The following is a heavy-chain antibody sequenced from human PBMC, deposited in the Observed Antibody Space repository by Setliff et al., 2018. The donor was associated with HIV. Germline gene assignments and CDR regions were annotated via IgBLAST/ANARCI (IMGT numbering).Heavy chain of an antibody. Sequence: GESLKISCAASAFTFNSYTMSWVRQAPGKGLEWVSSISSSSSFIYYADSVKGRFTISRDNAKNSLYLQMKSLRAEDTAVYYCARSKTFYDFWGGYYTHGAFKIWGLGTMVTVSS. J-gene: IGHJ3*02. CDR3: ARSKTFYDFWGGYYTHGAFKI. V-gene: IGHV3-21*01. D-gene: IGHD3-3*01. CDR1: AFTFNSYT. CDR2: ISSSSSFI.